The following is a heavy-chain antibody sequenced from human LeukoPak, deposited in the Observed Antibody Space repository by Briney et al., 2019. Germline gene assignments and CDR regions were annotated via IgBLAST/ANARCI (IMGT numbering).Heavy chain of an antibody. CDR2: IYHTGST. CDR1: GGSVGDYY. J-gene: IGHJ4*02. V-gene: IGHV4-59*02. Sequence: SETLSLTCTISGGSVGDYYWSWIRQSPGKGLEWIGYIYHTGSTSYSPSLKSRVTISADTSQNQLSLKLSSVTAADTAVYYCASRKLGNDYWGQGTLVTVSS. CDR3: ASRKLGNDY. D-gene: IGHD7-27*01.